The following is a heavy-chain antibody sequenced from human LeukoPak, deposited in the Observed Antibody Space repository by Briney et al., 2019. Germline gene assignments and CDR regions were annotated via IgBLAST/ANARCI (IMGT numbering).Heavy chain of an antibody. CDR3: ARAYYDILTGYYHFDY. V-gene: IGHV3-53*01. CDR1: GFTVSSNY. D-gene: IGHD3-9*01. Sequence: PGGSLRLSCAASGFTVSSNYMSWVRQAPGKGLEWGSVIYSGGSTYYADSVKGRFTISRDNSKNTLYLQMNSLRAEDTAVYYCARAYYDILTGYYHFDYWGQGTLVTVSS. J-gene: IGHJ4*02. CDR2: IYSGGST.